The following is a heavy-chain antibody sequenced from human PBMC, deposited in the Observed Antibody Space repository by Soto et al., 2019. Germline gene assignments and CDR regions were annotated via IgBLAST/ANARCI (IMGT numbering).Heavy chain of an antibody. Sequence: ASVKVSCKASGYTFTSYAMHWVRQAPGQRLEWMGWINAGNGNTKYSQKFQGRVTITRDTSASTAYMELSSLRSEDTAVYYCARDESAADIRNWFDPWGQGTLVTSPQ. CDR1: GYTFTSYA. D-gene: IGHD6-13*01. V-gene: IGHV1-3*01. J-gene: IGHJ5*02. CDR3: ARDESAADIRNWFDP. CDR2: INAGNGNT.